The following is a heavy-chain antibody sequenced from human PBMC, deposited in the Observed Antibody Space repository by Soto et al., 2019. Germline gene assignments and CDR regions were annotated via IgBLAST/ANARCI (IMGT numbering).Heavy chain of an antibody. D-gene: IGHD3-3*01. CDR1: GYTFTSYG. Sequence: GASVKVSCKASGYTFTSYGISWVRQAPGQGLEWMGWISAYNGNTNYAQKLQGRVTMTTDTSTSTAYMELRSLRSDDTAVYYCARLRYAFWSGYPIGFDPWGQGTLVTVSS. V-gene: IGHV1-18*01. CDR3: ARLRYAFWSGYPIGFDP. CDR2: ISAYNGNT. J-gene: IGHJ5*02.